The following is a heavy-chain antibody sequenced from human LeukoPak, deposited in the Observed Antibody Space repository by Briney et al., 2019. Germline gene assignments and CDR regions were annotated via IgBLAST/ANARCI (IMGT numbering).Heavy chain of an antibody. Sequence: TCSIYFSASVHGRFTISRDNAMNSLYLQMNSLRAEDTAVYYCARVAYYYAISGYPYYFDYWGQGTLVTVSS. CDR2: TCSI. V-gene: IGHV3-21*01. CDR3: ARVAYYYAISGYPYYFDY. J-gene: IGHJ4*02. D-gene: IGHD3-22*01.